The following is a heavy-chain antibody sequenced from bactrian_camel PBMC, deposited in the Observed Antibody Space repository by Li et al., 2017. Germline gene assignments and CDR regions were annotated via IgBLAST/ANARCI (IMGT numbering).Heavy chain of an antibody. V-gene: IGHV3S25*01. Sequence: QLVESGGGSVQAGRSLRLSCAASGYIDDSYCMAWFRQAPGKERVAAIYIGGGRTYYADSVKGRFTISQDNAKNTVYLQMNSLKPEDTAMYYCAARGPYCYTKLSVADFTYWGQGTQVTVS. J-gene: IGHJ6*01. D-gene: IGHD2*01. CDR2: IYIGGGRT. CDR1: GYIDDSYC. CDR3: AARGPYCYTKLSVADFTY.